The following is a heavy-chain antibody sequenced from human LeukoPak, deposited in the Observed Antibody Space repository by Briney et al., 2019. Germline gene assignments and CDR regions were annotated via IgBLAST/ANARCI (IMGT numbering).Heavy chain of an antibody. J-gene: IGHJ4*02. CDR2: ISYDGSNK. Sequence: PGRSLRLSCAASGFTFSSYAMHWVRQAPGKGLEWVAVISYDGSNKYYADSVRGRFTISRDNSKNTLYLQMNSLRAEDTAVYYCARDESIAVAGTGPYWGQGTLVTVSS. D-gene: IGHD6-19*01. CDR3: ARDESIAVAGTGPY. V-gene: IGHV3-30-3*01. CDR1: GFTFSSYA.